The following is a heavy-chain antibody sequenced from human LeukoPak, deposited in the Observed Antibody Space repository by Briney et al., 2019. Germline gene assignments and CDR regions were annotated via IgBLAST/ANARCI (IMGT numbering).Heavy chain of an antibody. CDR1: GFTFSSYS. V-gene: IGHV3-48*01. Sequence: GGSLRLSCAASGFTFSSYSMNWVRQAPGKGLEWVSYISSSSSTIYYADSVKGRFTISRDNSKNTLYLQMNSLRAEDTAVYYCAKDRLAAADHWGQGTLVTVSS. CDR2: ISSSSSTI. D-gene: IGHD6-13*01. CDR3: AKDRLAAADH. J-gene: IGHJ4*02.